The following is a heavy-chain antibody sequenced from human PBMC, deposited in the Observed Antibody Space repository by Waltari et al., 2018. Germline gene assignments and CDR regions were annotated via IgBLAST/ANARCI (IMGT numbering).Heavy chain of an antibody. D-gene: IGHD6-19*01. CDR2: ISGSGGSK. V-gene: IGHV3-23*01. Sequence: EVQLLESGGGLVQPGGSLRLSCAASGFTFSSYAMSWVRQAPGKGLEWVSAISGSGGSKYYADAVKGRFTISRDNSKNTLDLQMNSLRAEDTAVYYCAKDSVEQWLGPFDYWGQGTLVTVSS. J-gene: IGHJ4*02. CDR1: GFTFSSYA. CDR3: AKDSVEQWLGPFDY.